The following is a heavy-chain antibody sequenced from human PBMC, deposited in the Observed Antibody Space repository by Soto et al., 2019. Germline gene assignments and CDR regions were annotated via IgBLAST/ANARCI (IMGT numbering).Heavy chain of an antibody. Sequence: LRLSCAASGFTVSTKYMSWVRQAPGKGLEWVSFIYSGGSTFYADSVRGRFTISRDNSKNTVNLQMNSLRAEDTAVYYCARDPRAADYWGQGTLVTVSS. CDR1: GFTVSTKY. V-gene: IGHV3-66*01. CDR2: IYSGGST. CDR3: ARDPRAADY. J-gene: IGHJ4*02.